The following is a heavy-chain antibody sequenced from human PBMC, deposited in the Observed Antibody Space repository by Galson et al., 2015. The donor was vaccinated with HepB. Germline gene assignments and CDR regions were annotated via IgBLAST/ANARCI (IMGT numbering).Heavy chain of an antibody. CDR3: ARRSHRWLGSNLSSYWFDP. V-gene: IGHV5-10-1*01. D-gene: IGHD6-6*01. Sequence: QSGAEVKKPGESLRISCQASGYRFINYWIIWVRQRPGKGLEWMGNIDPSDSYSNYSPSLQGHVTISVDKSTTTAYMHWSSLKASDTAMYFCARRSHRWLGSNLSSYWFDPWGQGTLVTVSP. J-gene: IGHJ5*02. CDR2: IDPSDSYS. CDR1: GYRFINYW.